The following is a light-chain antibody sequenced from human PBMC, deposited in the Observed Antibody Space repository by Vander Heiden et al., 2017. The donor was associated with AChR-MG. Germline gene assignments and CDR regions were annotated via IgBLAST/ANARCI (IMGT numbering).Light chain of an antibody. CDR3: LQDDSIPYT. V-gene: IGKV4-1*01. Sequence: DIVMTQSPDSLAVSLGERATINCKSRQSVLYSSNNKNYLTWYQQKPGQPPKLLIYWASTRGSGVPDRFTGSGSGTDFSLTISSLQAEDVAVYYSLQDDSIPYTFGQGTKLGIK. J-gene: IGKJ2*01. CDR1: QSVLYSSNNKNY. CDR2: WAS.